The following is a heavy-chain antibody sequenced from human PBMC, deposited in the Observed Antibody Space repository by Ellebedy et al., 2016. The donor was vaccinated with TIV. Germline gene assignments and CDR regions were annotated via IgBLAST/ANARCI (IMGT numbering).Heavy chain of an antibody. D-gene: IGHD5-18*01. J-gene: IGHJ4*02. CDR3: ARVGQRWHLDY. Sequence: MPGGSLRLSCTVSGGSISPYYWSWIRQPPGKGLEWIGYIHYSGFTNYNPSLNGRVTISVDTSKNQFSLKLSSVTAADTAVYYCARVGQRWHLDYWGQGTLVSVSS. V-gene: IGHV4-59*08. CDR2: IHYSGFT. CDR1: GGSISPYY.